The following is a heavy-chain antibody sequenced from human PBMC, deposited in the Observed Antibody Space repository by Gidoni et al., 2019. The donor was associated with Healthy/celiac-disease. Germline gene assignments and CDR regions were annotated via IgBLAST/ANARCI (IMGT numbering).Heavy chain of an antibody. CDR3: ARDPGGTYGMDV. Sequence: QVQLVESGGGVVQPGRSLRLSCAASGFTFSSYGMPWVRQAPGKGLEWVAVIWYDGSNKYYADSVKGRFTISRDNSKNTLYLQMNSLRAEDTAVYYCARDPGGTYGMDVWGQGTTVTVSS. J-gene: IGHJ6*02. CDR1: GFTFSSYG. CDR2: IWYDGSNK. D-gene: IGHD3-16*01. V-gene: IGHV3-33*01.